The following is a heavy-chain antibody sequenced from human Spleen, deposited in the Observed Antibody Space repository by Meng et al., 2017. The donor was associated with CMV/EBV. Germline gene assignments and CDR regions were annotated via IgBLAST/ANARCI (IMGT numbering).Heavy chain of an antibody. J-gene: IGHJ6*02. CDR1: GDSVSSGSYY. Sequence: SETLSLTCTVSGDSVSSGSYYWNWIRQPPGKGLEWIGDISYSGSTNFNPSLKSRVTILVDTSKNQFSLNLSSVTPADTAVYYCARDGRGIFGLYGMDVWGQGTTVTVS. CDR2: ISYSGST. CDR3: ARDGRGIFGLYGMDV. V-gene: IGHV4-61*01. D-gene: IGHD3/OR15-3a*01.